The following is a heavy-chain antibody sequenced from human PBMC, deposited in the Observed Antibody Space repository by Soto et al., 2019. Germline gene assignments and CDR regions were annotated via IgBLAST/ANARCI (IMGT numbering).Heavy chain of an antibody. CDR3: ARVDIVATTLYYFDY. J-gene: IGHJ4*02. CDR1: RCTFPSYG. Sequence: ASVQVSCKASRCTFPSYGISWVRQAPGQGLEWMGWISTYNGNTNYAQKLQGRVTMTTDTSTSTAYLELRSLRSDDTAVYYCARVDIVATTLYYFDYWGQGTLVTVSS. CDR2: ISTYNGNT. D-gene: IGHD5-12*01. V-gene: IGHV1-18*01.